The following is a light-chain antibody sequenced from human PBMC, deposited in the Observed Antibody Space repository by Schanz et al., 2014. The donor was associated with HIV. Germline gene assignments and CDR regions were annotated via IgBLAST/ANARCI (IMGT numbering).Light chain of an antibody. CDR1: SSNIGADYD. Sequence: QSVLRQPPSVSGAPGQRVTISCAGTSSNIGADYDVHWYRQFPRTAPKLLIFDNTNRPSGVPARFSGSKSGSSASLAISGLQADDEADYYCCSYAGSYTWVFGGGTKLTVL. V-gene: IGLV1-40*01. CDR2: DNT. J-gene: IGLJ3*02. CDR3: CSYAGSYTWV.